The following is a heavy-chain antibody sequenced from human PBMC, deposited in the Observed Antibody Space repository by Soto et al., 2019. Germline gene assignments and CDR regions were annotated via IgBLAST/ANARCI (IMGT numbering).Heavy chain of an antibody. CDR1: GYTFTSYG. V-gene: IGHV1-18*01. J-gene: IGHJ4*02. Sequence: ASVKVSCKASGYTFTSYGISWVRQAPGQRLEWMGWINADTGNTQYSQNFQGRVTMTRDTSATTAYMELNSLRSEDTAVYYCVTSVPRSGWYYFDHWGQGTLVTVSS. CDR2: INADTGNT. CDR3: VTSVPRSGWYYFDH. D-gene: IGHD6-19*01.